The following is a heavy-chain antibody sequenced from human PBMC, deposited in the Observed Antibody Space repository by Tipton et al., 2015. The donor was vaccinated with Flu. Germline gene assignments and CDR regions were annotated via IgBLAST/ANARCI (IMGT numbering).Heavy chain of an antibody. CDR2: INHSGSS. D-gene: IGHD3-10*01. CDR1: GGSFSGYY. CDR3: LRSTYYYGSGSSDY. J-gene: IGHJ4*02. V-gene: IGHV4-34*01. Sequence: TLSLTCAVYGGSFSGYYWNWIRQPPGKGLEWIGEINHSGSSYYKPSLKSRLTISLDTFQNHFSLKLNSVTAADTAVYYCLRSTYYYGSGSSDYWGQGTLVTVSS.